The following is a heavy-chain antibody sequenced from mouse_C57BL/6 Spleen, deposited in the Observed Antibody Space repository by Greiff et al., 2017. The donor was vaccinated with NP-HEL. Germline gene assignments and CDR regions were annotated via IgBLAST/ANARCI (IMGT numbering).Heavy chain of an antibody. CDR1: GFTFSSYA. CDR3: AREGIYYDYDG. CDR2: ISDGGSYT. Sequence: EVMLVESGGGLVKPGGSLKLSCAASGFTFSSYAMSWVRQTPEKRLEWVATISDGGSYTYYPDNVKGRFTISRDNAKNNLYLQMSHLKSEDTAMYYCAREGIYYDYDGWGQGTTLTVSS. J-gene: IGHJ2*01. V-gene: IGHV5-4*01. D-gene: IGHD2-4*01.